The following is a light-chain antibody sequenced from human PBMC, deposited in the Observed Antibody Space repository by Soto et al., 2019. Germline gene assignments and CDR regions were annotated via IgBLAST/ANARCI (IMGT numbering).Light chain of an antibody. Sequence: IQMTQYPSTLSASVGDRVTITCRASQSITSYLNWYQQKPGKAPKLLIYAASSLQSGVPSRFSGSGSGTDFTLTISSLQAEDVATYYCQHSYSIARTVGHGTKV. V-gene: IGKV1-39*01. CDR1: QSITSY. CDR2: AAS. J-gene: IGKJ1*01. CDR3: QHSYSIART.